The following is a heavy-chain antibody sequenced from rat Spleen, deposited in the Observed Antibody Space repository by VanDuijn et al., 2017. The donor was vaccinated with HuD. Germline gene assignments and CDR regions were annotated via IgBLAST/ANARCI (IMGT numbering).Heavy chain of an antibody. CDR3: ARPHNYRYVMDA. Sequence: VQLVESGGGLVQPGRSLKLSCVASGFTFGNYWMTWVRQSPKKGLEWVATIIYDGSRTFFRDSVKGRFTISRDNAKSTLYLQMNSLRSEDTATYYCARPHNYRYVMDAWGQGTSVTVSS. J-gene: IGHJ4*01. D-gene: IGHD1-10*01. CDR1: GFTFGNYW. V-gene: IGHV5-29*01. CDR2: IIYDGSRT.